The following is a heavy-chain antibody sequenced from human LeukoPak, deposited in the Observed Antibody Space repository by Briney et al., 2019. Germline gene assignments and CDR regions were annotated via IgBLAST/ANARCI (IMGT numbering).Heavy chain of an antibody. J-gene: IGHJ4*02. V-gene: IGHV1-69*04. Sequence: SVKVSCKASGYTFTDYYMHWVRQAPGQGLEWMGRIIPILGITNYAQKFQGRVTITADKSTTTAYMELSSLRSEDTAVYFCARGFESSTSYVSDFDFWGQGSLVTVSS. D-gene: IGHD3-16*01. CDR3: ARGFESSTSYVSDFDF. CDR1: GYTFTDYY. CDR2: IIPILGIT.